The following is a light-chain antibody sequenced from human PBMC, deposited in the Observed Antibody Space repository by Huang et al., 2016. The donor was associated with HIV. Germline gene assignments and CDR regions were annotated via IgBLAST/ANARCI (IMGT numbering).Light chain of an antibody. CDR1: QSVSNA. CDR2: GAN. Sequence: EIVMTQSPGTLSVSPGERATLSCRASQSVSNAVAWFQQKPGQAPRLLIYGANIRPSGTPAGFSGSGSGTEFTLTINSLQSEDFAIYYCQQYNDWPWTFGQGTKVEIK. CDR3: QQYNDWPWT. V-gene: IGKV3-15*01. J-gene: IGKJ1*01.